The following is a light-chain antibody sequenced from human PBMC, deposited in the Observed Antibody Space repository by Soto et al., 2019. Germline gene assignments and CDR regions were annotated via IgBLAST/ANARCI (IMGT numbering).Light chain of an antibody. J-gene: IGKJ4*01. CDR2: DAS. CDR1: QSVRSNY. CDR3: KQYGSSPLT. Sequence: EIVLTQSPDTLSLSPGERATLSCRASQSVRSNYLAWYQQKPGQAPRFLIYDASSRATGIPDRFSGSGSGTDFTLTIRRLEPEDFAVYYCKQYGSSPLTGGGGTKVDIQ. V-gene: IGKV3-20*01.